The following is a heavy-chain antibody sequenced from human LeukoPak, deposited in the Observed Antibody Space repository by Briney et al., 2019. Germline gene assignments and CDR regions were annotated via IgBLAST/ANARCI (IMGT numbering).Heavy chain of an antibody. Sequence: SETLSLTCPVSGGSISSYYWSWIRQPPGKGLEWIGYIHYSGSTNYNPSLKSRVTISVDTSKNQFSLKLRSVTAADTAVYYCAREAREGHVFDIWGQGTMVTISS. J-gene: IGHJ3*02. CDR2: IHYSGST. CDR3: AREAREGHVFDI. V-gene: IGHV4-59*01. D-gene: IGHD5-24*01. CDR1: GGSISSYY.